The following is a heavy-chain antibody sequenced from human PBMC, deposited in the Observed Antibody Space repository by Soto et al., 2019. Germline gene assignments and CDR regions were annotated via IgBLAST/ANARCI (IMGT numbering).Heavy chain of an antibody. Sequence: PGGSLILSCAASGFTFSSYGMHWVRQAPGKGLEWVAVIWYDGSNKYYADSVKGRFTISRDNSKNTLYLQMNSLRAEDTAVYYCARAKGIAVAYFDYWGQGTLVTVSS. J-gene: IGHJ4*02. D-gene: IGHD6-19*01. CDR2: IWYDGSNK. CDR3: ARAKGIAVAYFDY. CDR1: GFTFSSYG. V-gene: IGHV3-33*01.